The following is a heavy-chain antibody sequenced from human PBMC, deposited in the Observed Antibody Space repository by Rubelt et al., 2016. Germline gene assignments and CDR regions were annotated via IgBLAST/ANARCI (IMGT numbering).Heavy chain of an antibody. D-gene: IGHD6-19*01. CDR3: ARSPSRIGVALFDY. V-gene: IGHV4-39*01. CDR2: TQYSGST. Sequence: GVEWIGSTQYSGSTYYNAVLKSRATISVDTSKNQFSLKLSSVTAADTAVYYCARSPSRIGVALFDYWGQGTLVTVSS. J-gene: IGHJ4*02.